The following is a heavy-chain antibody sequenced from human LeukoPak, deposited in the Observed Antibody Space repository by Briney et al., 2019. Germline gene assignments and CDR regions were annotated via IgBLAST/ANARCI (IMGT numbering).Heavy chain of an antibody. CDR2: ISNSGEST. V-gene: IGHV3-23*01. J-gene: IGHJ4*02. CDR3: AKHGLPLVVISAPLDY. D-gene: IGHD2-15*01. CDR1: GFTFSSYA. Sequence: GGSLRLSCAASGFTFSSYAMNWVRQAPGKGLEWVSTISNSGESTYYADSVKGRFTISRDNSKNTVYLQMNSLRAEDTAVYYCAKHGLPLVVISAPLDYWGQGTLVTVAS.